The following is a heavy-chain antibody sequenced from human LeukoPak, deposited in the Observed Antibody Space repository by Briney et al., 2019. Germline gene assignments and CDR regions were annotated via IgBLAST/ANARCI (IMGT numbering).Heavy chain of an antibody. J-gene: IGHJ4*02. Sequence: GGSLRLSCAASGFTFNNHAILWVRQAPGKGLEWVAVISNDGGIEDYADSVKGRFTISRDNSKNTLYLQMNSLRAEDTAVYYCAKDRYYYDSSALQYYFDYWGQGTLVTVSS. V-gene: IGHV3-30*18. D-gene: IGHD3-22*01. CDR3: AKDRYYYDSSALQYYFDY. CDR1: GFTFNNHA. CDR2: ISNDGGIE.